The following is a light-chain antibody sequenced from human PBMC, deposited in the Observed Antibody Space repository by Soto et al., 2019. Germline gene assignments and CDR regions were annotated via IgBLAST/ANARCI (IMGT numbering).Light chain of an antibody. CDR1: QSVSSSY. J-gene: IGKJ1*01. CDR3: QQYAASPRT. CDR2: GAS. Sequence: EIVLTQSPGTLSLSPRERATLSCRASQSVSSSYLAWYQHKPGQAPRLLIYGASSRAPGIPDRFSGSGSGTDFTLTISRLEPEDFAVSYCQQYAASPRTFGQGTQVEVK. V-gene: IGKV3-20*01.